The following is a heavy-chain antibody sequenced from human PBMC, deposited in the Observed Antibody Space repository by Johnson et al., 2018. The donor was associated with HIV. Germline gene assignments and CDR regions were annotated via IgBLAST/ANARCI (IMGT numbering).Heavy chain of an antibody. CDR3: ARDLPGIYDAFDI. J-gene: IGHJ3*02. V-gene: IGHV3-30*02. CDR1: GFTFTTYG. Sequence: QEKLVESGGSLVKPGGSLRLSCAASGFTFTTYGMHWVRQAPGKGLEWVAFIRYDGSNKYYEDSVKGRFTISRDNSKNTLYLQMNSLISEDTAVYYCARDLPGIYDAFDIWGQGKKVTISS. CDR2: IRYDGSNK. D-gene: IGHD1-26*01.